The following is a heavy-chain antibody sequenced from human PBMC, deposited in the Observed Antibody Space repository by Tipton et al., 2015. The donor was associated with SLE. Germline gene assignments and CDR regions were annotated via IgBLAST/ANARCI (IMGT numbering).Heavy chain of an antibody. D-gene: IGHD2-2*01. CDR2: IYYSGST. Sequence: WFRQPPGKGLEWIGSIYYSGSTYYNPSLKSRVTISVDTSKNQFSLKLSSVTAADTAVYYCARERSSTSLYYMDVWGKGTTVTVSS. J-gene: IGHJ6*03. V-gene: IGHV4-39*07. CDR3: ARERSSTSLYYMDV.